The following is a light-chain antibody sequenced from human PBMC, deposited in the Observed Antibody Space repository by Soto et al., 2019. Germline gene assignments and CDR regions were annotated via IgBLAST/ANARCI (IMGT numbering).Light chain of an antibody. V-gene: IGKV3-11*01. Sequence: EIVLTQSPATLSLSPGEGATLSCRASQSITTYLAWYQQKSGQAPRLLIYDASNRATGIPARFSGSGSGTDFTLTISSLEPEDFAVYYCQQRSNWLTFGGGTKVDIK. J-gene: IGKJ4*01. CDR1: QSITTY. CDR3: QQRSNWLT. CDR2: DAS.